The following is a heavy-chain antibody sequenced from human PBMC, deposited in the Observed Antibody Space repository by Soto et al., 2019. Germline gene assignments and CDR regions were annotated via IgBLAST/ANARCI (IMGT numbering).Heavy chain of an antibody. CDR1: GYTFTSYG. V-gene: IGHV1-18*01. Sequence: QVQLVQSGAEVKKPGASVKVSCKASGYTFTSYGISWVRQAPGQGLEWMGWISAYNGNTNYAQKLQGRVTMTTDTSTSTADRELRSLRSDDTAVYYCARDGGQWLAGEDAFDIWGQGTMVTVSS. CDR3: ARDGGQWLAGEDAFDI. CDR2: ISAYNGNT. D-gene: IGHD6-19*01. J-gene: IGHJ3*02.